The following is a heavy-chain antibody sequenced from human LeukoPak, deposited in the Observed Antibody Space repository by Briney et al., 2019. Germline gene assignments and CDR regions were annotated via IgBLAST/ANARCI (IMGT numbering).Heavy chain of an antibody. Sequence: SQTLSLTCTVSGGSISSGDYYWSWIRQPPGKGLEWIGYIYYSGSTYYNPSLKSRVTISVDTSKNQFSLKLSSVTAADTAVYYCARVPPEYDFWSGLPDYWGQGTLVTVSS. CDR3: ARVPPEYDFWSGLPDY. D-gene: IGHD3-3*01. V-gene: IGHV4-30-4*08. CDR2: IYYSGST. J-gene: IGHJ4*02. CDR1: GGSISSGDYY.